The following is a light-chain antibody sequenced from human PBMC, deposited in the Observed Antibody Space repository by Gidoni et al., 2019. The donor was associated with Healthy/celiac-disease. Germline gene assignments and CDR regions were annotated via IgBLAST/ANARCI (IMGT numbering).Light chain of an antibody. CDR1: QGISSY. V-gene: IGKV1-9*01. CDR3: QQLNSYPPFT. J-gene: IGKJ3*01. CDR2: AAS. Sequence: IQLTQSPSSLSASVGDRVTITCRASQGISSYLAWYQQKPGKAPKLLIDAASTLRSGVPSRFSGGGSGTDFTLTISSLQPEDFATYYCQQLNSYPPFTFGPGTKVDIK.